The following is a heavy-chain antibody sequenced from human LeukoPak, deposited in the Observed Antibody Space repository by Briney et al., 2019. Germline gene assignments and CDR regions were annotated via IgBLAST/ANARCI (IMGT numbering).Heavy chain of an antibody. CDR1: GGSISSYY. CDR3: ARGVSYYDSSGYYNEYFQH. V-gene: IGHV4-59*08. CDR2: IYYGGST. J-gene: IGHJ1*01. Sequence: KASETLSLTCTVSGGSISSYYWSWIRQPPGKGLEWIGYIYYGGSTNYNPSLKSRVTISVDTSKNQFSLKLSSVTAADTAVYYCARGVSYYDSSGYYNEYFQHWGQGTLVTVSS. D-gene: IGHD3-22*01.